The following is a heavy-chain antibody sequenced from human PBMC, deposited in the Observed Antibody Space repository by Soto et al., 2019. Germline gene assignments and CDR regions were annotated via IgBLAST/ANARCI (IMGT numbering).Heavy chain of an antibody. J-gene: IGHJ6*02. Sequence: PGGSLRLSCAASGFTFSSYSMNWVRQAPGKGLEWVSSISSSSSSYIYYADSVKGRFTISRDNAKNSLYLQMNSLRAEDTAVYYCARRGTEYSSSDWDYYYYGMDVWGQGTTVTVSS. D-gene: IGHD6-6*01. CDR3: ARRGTEYSSSDWDYYYYGMDV. V-gene: IGHV3-21*01. CDR1: GFTFSSYS. CDR2: ISSSSSSYI.